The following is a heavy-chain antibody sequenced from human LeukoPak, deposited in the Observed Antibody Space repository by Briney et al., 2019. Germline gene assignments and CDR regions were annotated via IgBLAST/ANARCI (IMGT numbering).Heavy chain of an antibody. Sequence: SETLSLTCTVSGGSISSGDYYWSWIRQPPGKGLEWIGYIYYSGSTYYNPSLKSRVTISVDTSKNQFSLKLSSVTAADTAVYYCARESNDIVVVPAAPQGDYWGQGTLVPVSS. CDR3: ARESNDIVVVPAAPQGDY. CDR2: IYYSGST. V-gene: IGHV4-30-4*08. CDR1: GGSISSGDYY. J-gene: IGHJ4*02. D-gene: IGHD2-2*01.